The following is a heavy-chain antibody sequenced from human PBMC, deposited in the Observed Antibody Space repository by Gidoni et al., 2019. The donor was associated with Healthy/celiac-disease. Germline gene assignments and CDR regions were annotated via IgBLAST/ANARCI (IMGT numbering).Heavy chain of an antibody. V-gene: IGHV1-18*01. CDR1: GYTFTSHG. J-gene: IGHJ5*02. CDR2: ISAYNGNT. Sequence: QVQLVQSGAEVKKPGASVKVSCKASGYTFTSHGISWVRQAPGQGLEWMGWISAYNGNTNYAPKLQGRVTMTTDTSTSTAYMELRSLRSDDTAVYYCARVGHSGWYFLGNWFDPWGQGTLVTVSS. D-gene: IGHD6-19*01. CDR3: ARVGHSGWYFLGNWFDP.